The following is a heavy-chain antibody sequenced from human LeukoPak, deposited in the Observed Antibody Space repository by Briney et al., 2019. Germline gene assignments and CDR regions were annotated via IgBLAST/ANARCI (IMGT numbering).Heavy chain of an antibody. CDR3: ARAGAGWELLVTAFDI. CDR2: ISGSGGST. V-gene: IGHV3-23*01. CDR1: GFTFSSYA. J-gene: IGHJ3*02. D-gene: IGHD1-26*01. Sequence: GGSLRLSCAASGFTFSSYAMSWVRQAPGKGLEWVSAISGSGGSTYYADSVKGRFTISRDNSKNTLYLQMNSLRAEDTAVYYCARAGAGWELLVTAFDIWGRGTMVTVSS.